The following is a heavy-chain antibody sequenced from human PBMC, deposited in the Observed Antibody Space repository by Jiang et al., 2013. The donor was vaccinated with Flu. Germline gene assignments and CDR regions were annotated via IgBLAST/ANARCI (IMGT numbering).Heavy chain of an antibody. CDR1: GFTFSSYA. J-gene: IGHJ4*02. CDR2: ISYDGSNK. D-gene: IGHD3-22*01. V-gene: IGHV3-30-3*01. Sequence: VQLLESGGGVVQPGRSLRLSCAASGFTFSSYAMHWVRQAPGKGLEWVAVISYDGSNKYYADSVKGRFTIPRDNSKNTLYLQMNSLRAEDTAVYYCARDGKGPYDSSGYWLYYFDYWGQG. CDR3: ARDGKGPYDSSGYWLYYFDY.